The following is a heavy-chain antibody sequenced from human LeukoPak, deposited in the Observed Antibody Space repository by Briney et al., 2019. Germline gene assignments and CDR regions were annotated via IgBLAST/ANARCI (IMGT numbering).Heavy chain of an antibody. Sequence: GESLKISCKCSGYSFTSYWIGWVRQMPGKGLEWMGIIYPGDSDTRYSPSFQGQVTISVDKSISTAYLQWSSLKASDTAIYYCAKIDRQYCSRSSCYALDFWGQGTQVTVSS. V-gene: IGHV5-51*01. CDR1: GYSFTSYW. J-gene: IGHJ4*02. CDR2: IYPGDSDT. D-gene: IGHD2-2*01. CDR3: AKIDRQYCSRSSCYALDF.